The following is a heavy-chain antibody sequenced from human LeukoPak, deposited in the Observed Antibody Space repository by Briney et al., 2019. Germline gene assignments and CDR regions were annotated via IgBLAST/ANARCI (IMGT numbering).Heavy chain of an antibody. CDR3: ARRTGSTGYNFYYYGMEV. V-gene: IGHV4-61*01. D-gene: IGHD1-7*01. CDR2: IYYGGST. Sequence: SETLSLTCTVSDGSVSSSSYYRSWIRQPPGKGLEWIGYIYYGGSTNYNPSLKSRVTISLDMFKNQLSLKLSSVTAADTAVYYCARRTGSTGYNFYYYGMEVWGQGTTVTVSS. J-gene: IGHJ6*02. CDR1: DGSVSSSSYY.